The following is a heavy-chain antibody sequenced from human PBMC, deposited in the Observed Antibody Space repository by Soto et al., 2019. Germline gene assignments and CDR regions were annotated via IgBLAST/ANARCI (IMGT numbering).Heavy chain of an antibody. CDR1: GGSISTYY. V-gene: IGHV4-4*07. J-gene: IGHJ6*02. CDR2: IDTSGNT. D-gene: IGHD6-13*01. CDR3: ARYSSNWFQTEGMDV. Sequence: SETLSLTCTASGGSISTYYWSWIRQPAGKGLGWIGRIDTSGNTNYNPSLKSRVTMSVDTSKKQFSLKLTSVTAADTAVYYCARYSSNWFQTEGMDVWGQGTTVTVSS.